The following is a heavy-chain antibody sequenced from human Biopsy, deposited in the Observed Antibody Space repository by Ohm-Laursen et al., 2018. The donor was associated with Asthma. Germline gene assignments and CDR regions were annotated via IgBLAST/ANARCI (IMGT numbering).Heavy chain of an antibody. V-gene: IGHV3-30*18. D-gene: IGHD5-12*01. CDR2: ISYDGNHK. CDR3: AKRRGYSGHDNDY. CDR1: GFRFSDYG. J-gene: IGHJ4*02. Sequence: SLRLSCTASGFRFSDYGMNWVRQAPGKGLEWVAVISYDGNHKFYEDSVKGRFTISRDNSKNTLYLQMNSLGTEDTAVYYCAKRRGYSGHDNDYWGQGTLVIVSS.